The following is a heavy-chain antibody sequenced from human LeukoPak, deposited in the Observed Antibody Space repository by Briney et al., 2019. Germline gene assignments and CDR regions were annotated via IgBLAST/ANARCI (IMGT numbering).Heavy chain of an antibody. Sequence: PGGSLRLSCAASGFTFSSYSMNWVRQAPGKGLEWVSGISGSGGSTYHADSVKGRCSVSRDNSKNTLYLQMNSLRAEDTAVYYCAKDRSWAASTTRLYSFDYWGQGTLVTVSS. CDR1: GFTFSSYS. CDR3: AKDRSWAASTTRLYSFDY. J-gene: IGHJ4*02. CDR2: ISGSGGST. D-gene: IGHD2/OR15-2a*01. V-gene: IGHV3-23*01.